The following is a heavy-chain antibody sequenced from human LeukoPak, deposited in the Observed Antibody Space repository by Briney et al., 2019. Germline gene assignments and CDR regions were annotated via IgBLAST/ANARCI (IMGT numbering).Heavy chain of an antibody. J-gene: IGHJ4*02. CDR1: GYTFTGYY. V-gene: IGHV1-2*02. CDR3: ARTRIGLWFGELFCFDY. Sequence: ASVKVSCKASGYTFTGYYMHWVRQAPGQGLEWVGWINPNSGGTNYAQKFQGRVTMTRDTSISTAYMELSRLRSDDTAVYYCARTRIGLWFGELFCFDYWGQGTLVTVSS. CDR2: INPNSGGT. D-gene: IGHD3-10*01.